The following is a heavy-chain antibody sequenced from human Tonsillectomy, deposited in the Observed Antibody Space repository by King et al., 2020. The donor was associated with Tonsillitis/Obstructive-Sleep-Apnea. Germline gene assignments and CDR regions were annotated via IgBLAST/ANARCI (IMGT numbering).Heavy chain of an antibody. D-gene: IGHD2-15*01. CDR3: ARAMECSGLTCYSYYFDY. J-gene: IGHJ4*01. CDR1: GFTFSTSA. CDR2: ISYDGSNQ. V-gene: IGHV3-30*01. Sequence: VQLVESGGGVVQPGRSLRLSCAASGFTFSTSAVHWVRQAPGKVLEWVAVISYDGSNQNYADSVKGRFTISRDNSKHTLFLQMNSLRPEDTAVFYCARAMECSGLTCYSYYFDYWGLRTLVTVSS.